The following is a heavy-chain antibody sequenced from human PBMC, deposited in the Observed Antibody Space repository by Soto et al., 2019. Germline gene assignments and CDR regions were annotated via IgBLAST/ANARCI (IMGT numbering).Heavy chain of an antibody. D-gene: IGHD3-22*01. J-gene: IGHJ1*01. CDR3: SYDSSATYGFYS. Sequence: GPTLVNPTQTLTLTCPVSGFSLSSRGVGVGWIRQSPGKALEWLALIYWDDDQRYNPSLKNRLTITKDTSRSQVVLTLTNMDPVDTATYYFSYDSSATYGFYSRAQRIPVPVSS. V-gene: IGHV2-5*02. CDR2: IYWDDDQ. CDR1: GFSLSSRGVG.